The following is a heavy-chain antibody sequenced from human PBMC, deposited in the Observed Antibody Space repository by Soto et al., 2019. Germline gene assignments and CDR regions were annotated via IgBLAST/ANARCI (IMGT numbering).Heavy chain of an antibody. CDR1: GGSISSYY. CDR2: IYYSGST. Sequence: SETLSLTCTVSGGSISSYYWSWIRQPSGKGLEWIGYIYYSGSTNYNPSLKSRVTISVDTSKNQFSLKLSSVTAADTAVYYCARLGYCSSTSCYVLILDYWGQGTLVTVS. V-gene: IGHV4-59*01. CDR3: ARLGYCSSTSCYVLILDY. J-gene: IGHJ4*02. D-gene: IGHD2-2*01.